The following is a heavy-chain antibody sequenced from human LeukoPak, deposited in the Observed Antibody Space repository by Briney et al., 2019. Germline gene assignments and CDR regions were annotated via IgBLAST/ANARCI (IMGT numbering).Heavy chain of an antibody. CDR3: ARGRLRVAAAGTTRRGSFDY. V-gene: IGHV4-39*07. Sequence: PSETLSLTCTVSGGSISSSSYYWGWIRQPPGKGLEWIGEINHSGSTNYNPSLKSRVTISVDTSKNQFSLKLSSVTAADTAVYYCARGRLRVAAAGTTRRGSFDYWGQGTLVTVSS. D-gene: IGHD6-13*01. CDR1: GGSISSSSYY. CDR2: INHSGST. J-gene: IGHJ4*02.